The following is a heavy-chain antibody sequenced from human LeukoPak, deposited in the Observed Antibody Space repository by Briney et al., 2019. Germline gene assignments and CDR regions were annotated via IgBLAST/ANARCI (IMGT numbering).Heavy chain of an antibody. D-gene: IGHD7-27*01. J-gene: IGHJ4*02. CDR3: ARENWVFDY. V-gene: IGHV4-38-2*02. CDR1: GYPISSGYH. Sequence: SETLSLTSVVSGYPISSGYHWGWIRQPPGEGLEWIGSVYRSGSTYYNPSLKSRVTISVDTSKNQISLKVRSVTAADTAVYYCARENWVFDYWGQGILVTVSS. CDR2: VYRSGST.